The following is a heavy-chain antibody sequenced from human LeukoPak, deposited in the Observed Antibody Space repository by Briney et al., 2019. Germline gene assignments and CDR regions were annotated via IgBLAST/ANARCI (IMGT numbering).Heavy chain of an antibody. J-gene: IGHJ6*02. CDR3: ARAGYCSGGSCYSSYYYGMDV. CDR2: INHSGST. CDR1: GGSFSGYY. V-gene: IGHV4-34*01. D-gene: IGHD2-15*01. Sequence: SETLSLTCAVYGGSFSGYYWSWIRQPPGKGLEWIGEINHSGSTNYNPSLKSRVTISVDTSKNQFSLKLSSVTAADTAVYYCARAGYCSGGSCYSSYYYGMDVWGQGTTVTVSS.